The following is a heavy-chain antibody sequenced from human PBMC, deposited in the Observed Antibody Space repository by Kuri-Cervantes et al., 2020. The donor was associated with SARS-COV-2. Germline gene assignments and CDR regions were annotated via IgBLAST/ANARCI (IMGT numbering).Heavy chain of an antibody. D-gene: IGHD3-3*01. CDR1: GGSISSNSHY. CDR3: ARKGLWSGYLN. V-gene: IGHV4-39*07. Sequence: SETLSLTCAVSGGSISSNSHYWGWIRPLPDKGLEWIGTIYFTGSTYYNPSLRSRVTISIDTSKDRFSLKLSSVTAADTAVYYCARKGLWSGYLNWGQGTLVTVSS. CDR2: IYFTGST. J-gene: IGHJ4*02.